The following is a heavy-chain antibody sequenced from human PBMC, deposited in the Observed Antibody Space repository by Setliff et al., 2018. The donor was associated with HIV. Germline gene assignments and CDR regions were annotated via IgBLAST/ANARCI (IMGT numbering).Heavy chain of an antibody. CDR1: GYTFTSNYD. J-gene: IGHJ3*02. CDR2: INPNSGNT. Sequence: ASVKVSCKASGYTFTSNYDVNWVRLAAGQGLEWLGWINPNSGNTGYAQKFQGRVTVTRDTSINTAYMELSSLRSDDTAVYYCARVRTLDTPVDAFDIWGQGTMVTVSS. V-gene: IGHV1-8*01. D-gene: IGHD2-15*01. CDR3: ARVRTLDTPVDAFDI.